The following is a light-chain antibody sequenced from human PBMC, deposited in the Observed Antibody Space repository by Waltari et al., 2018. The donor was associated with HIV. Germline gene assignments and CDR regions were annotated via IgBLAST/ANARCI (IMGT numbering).Light chain of an antibody. V-gene: IGLV6-57*03. J-gene: IGLJ3*02. CDR2: EDN. Sequence: NFILTQTHSVSASPGETVIISCPRSSGSLHSNSVHWSQQRPGAAPTTLIYEDNQRSSGIPYRFSGSIDTSSTSASLTISGLKTEDEADYYCQSFNDNNEWVFGGGTKVTVL. CDR3: QSFNDNNEWV. CDR1: SGSLHSNS.